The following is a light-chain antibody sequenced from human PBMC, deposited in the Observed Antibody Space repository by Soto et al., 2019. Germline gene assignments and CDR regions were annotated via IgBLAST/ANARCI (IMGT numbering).Light chain of an antibody. CDR2: AAS. CDR1: QDFGNF. V-gene: IGKV1-27*01. J-gene: IGKJ4*01. Sequence: IRMSQSPSSLSAFIGYRVTITCRASQDFGNFLAWYQQKPGKVPKLLIYAASTLQSGVPSRFSGSGSGTDFTLTISSLQPEDVATYYCQKCKVAPFTFGGGTKVDIK. CDR3: QKCKVAPFT.